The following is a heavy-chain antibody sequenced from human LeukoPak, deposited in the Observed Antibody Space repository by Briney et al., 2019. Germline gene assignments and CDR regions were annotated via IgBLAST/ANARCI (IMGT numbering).Heavy chain of an antibody. CDR3: ARSGVYSSSWYALLLDNWFYP. J-gene: IGHJ5*02. V-gene: IGHV4-59*01. CDR1: GGSISSYY. CDR2: IYYSGST. Sequence: SETLSLTCTVSGGSISSYYWSWIRQPPGKGLEWIWYIYYSGSTNYNPSLKSRVTTSVEASKNQFSLKLSSVTAADTGVYDCARSGVYSSSWYALLLDNWFYPWGQGTLVTVST. D-gene: IGHD6-13*01.